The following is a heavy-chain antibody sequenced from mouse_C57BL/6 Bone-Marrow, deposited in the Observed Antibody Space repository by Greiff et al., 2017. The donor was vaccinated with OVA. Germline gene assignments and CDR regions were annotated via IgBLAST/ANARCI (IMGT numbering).Heavy chain of an antibody. J-gene: IGHJ1*03. CDR3: ARGGTWGYFDV. Sequence: EVNVVESGGDLVKPGGSLKLSCAASGFTFSSYGMSWVRQTPDKRLEWVATISSGGSYTYYPDSVKGRFTISRDNAKNTLYLQMSSLKSEDTAMYYCARGGTWGYFDVWGTGTTVTVSS. D-gene: IGHD3-3*01. CDR2: ISSGGSYT. V-gene: IGHV5-6*01. CDR1: GFTFSSYG.